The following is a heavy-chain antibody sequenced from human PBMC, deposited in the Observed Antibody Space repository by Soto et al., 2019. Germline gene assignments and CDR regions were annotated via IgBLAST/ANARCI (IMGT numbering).Heavy chain of an antibody. CDR1: GFTFDDYA. V-gene: IGHV3-9*01. J-gene: IGHJ3*02. CDR3: AKDIAKQPGDAFDI. D-gene: IGHD6-13*01. Sequence: EVQLVESGGGLVQPGRSLRLSCAASGFTFDDYAMHWVRQAPGKGLEWVSGISWNSGSIGYADSVKGRFTIYRDNAKNSLYLQMNRRGAEDKALYYCAKDIAKQPGDAFDIWGQGTMVTVSS. CDR2: ISWNSGSI.